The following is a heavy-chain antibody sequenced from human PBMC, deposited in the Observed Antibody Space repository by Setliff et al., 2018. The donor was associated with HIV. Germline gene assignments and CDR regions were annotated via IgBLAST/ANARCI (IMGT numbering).Heavy chain of an antibody. CDR1: GASINSHY. Sequence: KTSETLSLTCTVSGASINSHYWNWVRQSPAKGLEWIGYYYNGGTSYNPSLQSRVTISVDTPKNQFSLHLNSVTAADTAVYYCARRRSSGWYHYFDYWGQGTLVTVSS. CDR2: YYNGGT. V-gene: IGHV4-59*11. D-gene: IGHD6-19*01. J-gene: IGHJ4*02. CDR3: ARRRSSGWYHYFDY.